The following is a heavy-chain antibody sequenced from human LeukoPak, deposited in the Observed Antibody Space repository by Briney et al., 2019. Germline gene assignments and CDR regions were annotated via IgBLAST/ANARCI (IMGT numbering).Heavy chain of an antibody. D-gene: IGHD3-10*01. Sequence: GGSLRLSCDASGFIFSDYYMSWIRQAPGKGLEWLSFISNSGSSIYYADSVKGRFTISRDNAENSLYLQMNSLRAEDTAVYYCARCGDGLPCDFDYWGQGTLVTVSS. J-gene: IGHJ4*02. CDR3: ARCGDGLPCDFDY. CDR2: ISNSGSSI. CDR1: GFIFSDYY. V-gene: IGHV3-11*04.